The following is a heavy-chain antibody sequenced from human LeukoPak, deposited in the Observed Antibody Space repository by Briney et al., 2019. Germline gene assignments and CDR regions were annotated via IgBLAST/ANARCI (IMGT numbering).Heavy chain of an antibody. D-gene: IGHD2-21*01. Sequence: SETLSLTCIVSGDSISTDYWSWIRQSPGKGLEWIGYINYNGNTEYNPSLKSRVTISVDRSKNHVSLKMKSVTAADTAMYYCARLDCISDRCCNYWGLGTLVTVSS. CDR2: INYNGNT. V-gene: IGHV4-59*08. CDR3: ARLDCISDRCCNY. J-gene: IGHJ4*02. CDR1: GDSISTDY.